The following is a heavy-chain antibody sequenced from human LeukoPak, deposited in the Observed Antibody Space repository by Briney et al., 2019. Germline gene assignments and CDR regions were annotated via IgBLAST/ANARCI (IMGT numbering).Heavy chain of an antibody. D-gene: IGHD6-13*01. CDR2: IYYSGST. CDR3: ARFGGPQEYSSSWYFDY. J-gene: IGHJ4*02. CDR1: GGSISSSSYY. Sequence: SETLSLTCTVSGGSISSSSYYWGWIRQPPGKGLEWIGSIYYSGSTYYNPSLKSRVTISVDTSKNQFSLKLSSVTAADTAVYYCARFGGPQEYSSSWYFDYWGQGTLVTVSS. V-gene: IGHV4-39*01.